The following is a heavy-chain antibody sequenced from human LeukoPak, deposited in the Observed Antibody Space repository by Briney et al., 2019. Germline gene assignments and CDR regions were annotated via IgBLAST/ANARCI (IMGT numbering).Heavy chain of an antibody. CDR1: GYTFTSYG. CDR3: ASDHTYYYDSSGYYYGY. CDR2: ISAYNGNT. D-gene: IGHD3-22*01. J-gene: IGHJ4*02. V-gene: IGHV1-18*01. Sequence: ASVKVSCKASGYTFTSYGISWVRQAPGQGLEWMGWISAYNGNTNYAQKLQGRVTMTTDTSTSTAYMELRSLRSDDTAVYYCASDHTYYYDSSGYYYGYWGQGTLVTVSS.